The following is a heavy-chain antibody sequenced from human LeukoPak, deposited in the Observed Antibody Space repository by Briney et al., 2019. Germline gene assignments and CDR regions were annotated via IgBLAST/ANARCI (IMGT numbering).Heavy chain of an antibody. CDR3: TRESPRRGDY. D-gene: IGHD3-10*01. CDR2: IRTRTHGATT. J-gene: IGHJ4*02. CDR1: GFTFGDYE. V-gene: IGHV3-49*04. Sequence: FLRLSCTASGFTFGDYEMGWVRQAPGKGLEWVSFIRTRTHGATTEYAASVSGRFTVSRDDSKNIAYLQTNSLESGDTGVYYCTRESPRRGDYWGQGTLVTVSS.